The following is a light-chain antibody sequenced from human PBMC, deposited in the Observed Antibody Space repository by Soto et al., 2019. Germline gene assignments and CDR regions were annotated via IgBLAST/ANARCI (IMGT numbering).Light chain of an antibody. CDR3: NSYTSSITLV. J-gene: IGLJ2*01. V-gene: IGLV2-14*01. CDR1: SSDVGGYNY. CDR2: DVN. Sequence: QSVLTQPASVSGSPGQSITISCTGTSSDVGGYNYVSWYQQHPGKAPKLMIYDVNNRPSGVSNRFSGSKSGNTASLTISGLQAEDEGDYYCNSYTSSITLVFGGGTKLTVL.